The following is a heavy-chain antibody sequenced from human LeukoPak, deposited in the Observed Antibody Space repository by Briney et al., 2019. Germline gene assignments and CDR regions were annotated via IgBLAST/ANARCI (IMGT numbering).Heavy chain of an antibody. J-gene: IGHJ4*02. CDR2: IYYSGSA. CDR3: ARGSQVDDFWSGYRAPLDY. Sequence: PSETLSLTCTVSGGSISSSGYYWSWIRQPPGKGLEWIGTIYYSGSAYYNPSLKTQVTISVDTSKNQFSLKLSSVTAADTAVYFCARGSQVDDFWSGYRAPLDYWGQGTLVTVSS. D-gene: IGHD3-3*01. V-gene: IGHV4-39*01. CDR1: GGSISSSGYY.